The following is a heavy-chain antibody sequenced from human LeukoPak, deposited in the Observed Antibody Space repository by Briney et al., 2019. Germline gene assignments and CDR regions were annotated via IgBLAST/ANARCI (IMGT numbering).Heavy chain of an antibody. CDR1: GFTFSSYV. V-gene: IGHV3-23*01. J-gene: IGHJ3*02. Sequence: GGSLRLSCAASGFTFSSYVMTWVRQAPGRGLEWVSAISGSGGSTFYADSVKGRFTISRDNSNNTLYLQMNSLRAEDTALYYYAKDYYGSGSPRAFDIWGHGTMVTVSS. CDR2: ISGSGGST. CDR3: AKDYYGSGSPRAFDI. D-gene: IGHD3-10*01.